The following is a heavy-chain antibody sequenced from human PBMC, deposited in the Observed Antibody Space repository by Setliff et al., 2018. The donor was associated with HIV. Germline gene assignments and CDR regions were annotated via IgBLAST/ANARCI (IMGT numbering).Heavy chain of an antibody. CDR3: ARGYYDSSGWVY. J-gene: IGHJ4*02. CDR1: GFTFSTYS. V-gene: IGHV3-48*01. CDR2: ISSDSTTI. Sequence: PGGSLRLSCAASGFTFSTYSMNWVRQAPGKGLEWVSYISSDSTTIYYADSVKGRFTISRDNAKNSLYLQMNSLRAEDTAVYYCARGYYDSSGWVYWGQGTLVTVSS. D-gene: IGHD3-22*01.